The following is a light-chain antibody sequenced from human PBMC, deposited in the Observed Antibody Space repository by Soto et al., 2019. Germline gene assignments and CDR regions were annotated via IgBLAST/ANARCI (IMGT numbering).Light chain of an antibody. CDR3: CSYAGTYTQWV. J-gene: IGLJ3*02. Sequence: QPVLTQPRSVSGSPGQSVTISCTGTSSDVGGYNYVSWYQQHPGKAPKLVIYDVNKRPSGVPDRFSGSKSGNTASLTVSGLQAEDEADYSCCSYAGTYTQWVFGGGTKLTVL. V-gene: IGLV2-11*01. CDR1: SSDVGGYNY. CDR2: DVN.